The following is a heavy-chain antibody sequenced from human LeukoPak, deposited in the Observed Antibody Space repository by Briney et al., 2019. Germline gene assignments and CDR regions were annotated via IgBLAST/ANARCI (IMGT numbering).Heavy chain of an antibody. Sequence: GASLLICSKGAGSLLTSYLISGGRQLPGKGVEGMGRIDPSDSYINYSPSFQGHVTISADKSISTASLQWSSLKASDTAMYYCARFDYVWGSYPKSYYLDYWGQGPLVTVSS. V-gene: IGHV5-10-1*01. J-gene: IGHJ4*02. CDR2: IDPSDSYI. D-gene: IGHD3-16*02. CDR1: GSLLTSYL. CDR3: ARFDYVWGSYPKSYYLDY.